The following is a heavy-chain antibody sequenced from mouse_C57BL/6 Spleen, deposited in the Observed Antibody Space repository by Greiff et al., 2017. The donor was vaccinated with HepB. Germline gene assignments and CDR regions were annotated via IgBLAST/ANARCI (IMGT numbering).Heavy chain of an antibody. D-gene: IGHD1-1*01. CDR1: GYAFTNYL. Sequence: QVQLQQSGAELVRPGTSVKVSCKASGYAFTNYLIEWVRQRPGQGLERIGVINPGSGGTNYNEKFKGKATPTADKSSSTAYMQLSSLTSEDSAVYFCARSVTAVGFDYWGQGTTLTVSS. J-gene: IGHJ2*01. CDR3: ARSVTAVGFDY. CDR2: INPGSGGT. V-gene: IGHV1-54*01.